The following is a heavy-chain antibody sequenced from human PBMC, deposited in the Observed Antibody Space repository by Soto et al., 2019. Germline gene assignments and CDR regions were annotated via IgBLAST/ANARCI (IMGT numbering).Heavy chain of an antibody. CDR3: ARGGSYLGFDS. CDR2: INYFGST. D-gene: IGHD1-26*01. Sequence: SETLSLTRTVSCGSLNSSSYNWSWIRQPPGKGLEWIGYINYFGSTKYNPSLESRVVISVDTSKNQFSLKVPSVTAADTAKYFCARGGSYLGFDSWGQGARVT. CDR1: CGSLNSSSYN. J-gene: IGHJ4*02. V-gene: IGHV4-61*01.